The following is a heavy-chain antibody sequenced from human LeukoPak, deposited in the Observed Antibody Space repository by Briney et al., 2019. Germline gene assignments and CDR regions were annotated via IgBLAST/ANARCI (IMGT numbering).Heavy chain of an antibody. Sequence: SETLSLTCTVSGGSISNYYWSWIRQPPGKGLEWIGNVYYSGSANYNPSLKSRVTISVDTSKNQFSLTLSSVTAADTAVYFCARSPQGAAVRWFDPWGQGTLVTVSS. CDR3: ARSPQGAAVRWFDP. CDR1: GGSISNYY. D-gene: IGHD6-13*01. J-gene: IGHJ5*02. V-gene: IGHV4-59*08. CDR2: VYYSGSA.